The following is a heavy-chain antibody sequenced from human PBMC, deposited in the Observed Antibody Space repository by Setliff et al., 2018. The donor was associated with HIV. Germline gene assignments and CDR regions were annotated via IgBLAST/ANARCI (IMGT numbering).Heavy chain of an antibody. CDR1: SGSFSGYY. Sequence: PSETMSLTCAVDSGSFSGYYWSWIRQPQGKGLEWIGYIYASGRTNYSPSLKSRVTISVDTSKNQFSLKLKSVTAADTAVYFCARHVYSSGWGYVYHLDSWGQGTLVTVSS. CDR3: ARHVYSSGWGYVYHLDS. V-gene: IGHV4-59*08. J-gene: IGHJ4*02. CDR2: IYASGRT. D-gene: IGHD6-19*01.